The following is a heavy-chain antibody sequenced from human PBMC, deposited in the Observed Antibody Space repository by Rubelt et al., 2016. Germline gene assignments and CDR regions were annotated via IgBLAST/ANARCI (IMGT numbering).Heavy chain of an antibody. Sequence: QVQLVQPGAEVKKPGASVKVSCKASGYTFTGYYMHWVRQAPGQGLEWVGRINPNSGGTNYAQQLQGRVTMVTDTSTSTAYMELRRLRSDDTAVYYCARYLGIEGDFDYWGQGTLVTVSS. CDR3: ARYLGIEGDFDY. CDR2: INPNSGGT. CDR1: GYTFTGYY. D-gene: IGHD7-27*01. J-gene: IGHJ4*02. V-gene: IGHV1-2*06.